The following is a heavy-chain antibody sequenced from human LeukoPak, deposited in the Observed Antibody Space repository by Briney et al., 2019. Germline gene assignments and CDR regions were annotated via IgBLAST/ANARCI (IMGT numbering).Heavy chain of an antibody. Sequence: GGSLRLPCATSGFTFNDYGRSWVRQSPGKGLEWVSGLNWNGSATTYADSVKGRFTISRDNTENSLYLQINSLRAEDTAFYYCARVAVGGNWFDTWGQGTLVTVSS. CDR2: LNWNGSAT. CDR3: ARVAVGGNWFDT. V-gene: IGHV3-20*04. J-gene: IGHJ5*02. CDR1: GFTFNDYG. D-gene: IGHD6-19*01.